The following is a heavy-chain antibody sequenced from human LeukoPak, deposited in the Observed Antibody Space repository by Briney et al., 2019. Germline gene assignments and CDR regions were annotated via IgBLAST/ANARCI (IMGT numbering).Heavy chain of an antibody. D-gene: IGHD2-15*01. Sequence: ASVKVSCKASGYTFSSYGISWVRQAPGQGLEWLGYFSAYNGNTNYAQKVQGRITMTTDTSTSTAYMEMRSLRSDDTAVYYCARDCSGSSCYWIHWGQGTLVTVSS. CDR3: ARDCSGSSCYWIH. J-gene: IGHJ4*02. V-gene: IGHV1-18*01. CDR2: FSAYNGNT. CDR1: GYTFSSYG.